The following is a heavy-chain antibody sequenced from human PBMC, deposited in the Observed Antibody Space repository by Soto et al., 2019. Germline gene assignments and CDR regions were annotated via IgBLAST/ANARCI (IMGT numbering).Heavy chain of an antibody. D-gene: IGHD6-13*01. CDR1: GGSISSYY. V-gene: IGHV4-59*01. CDR3: ARHEYSSSWYLRYYFDY. CDR2: IYYSGST. J-gene: IGHJ4*02. Sequence: PSETLSLTCTVSGGSISSYYWSWIRQPAGKGLEWIGYIYYSGSTNYNPSLKSRVTISVDTSKNQFSLKLSSVTAADTAVYYCARHEYSSSWYLRYYFDYWGQGTLVTVSS.